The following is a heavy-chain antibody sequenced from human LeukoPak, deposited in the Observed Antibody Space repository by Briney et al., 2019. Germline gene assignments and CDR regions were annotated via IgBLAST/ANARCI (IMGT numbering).Heavy chain of an antibody. J-gene: IGHJ6*03. CDR3: ATVINSGSYPYYYYYYMDV. Sequence: SETLSLTCAVSGESFSHYYWSWLRQTPGKGLEWIGEINHRGTTNYNPSLKSRVTISVDTSKNQFSLKLSSVTAADTALYYCATVINSGSYPYYYYYYMDVWGKGTTVTVSS. V-gene: IGHV4-34*01. D-gene: IGHD1-26*01. CDR2: INHRGTT. CDR1: GESFSHYY.